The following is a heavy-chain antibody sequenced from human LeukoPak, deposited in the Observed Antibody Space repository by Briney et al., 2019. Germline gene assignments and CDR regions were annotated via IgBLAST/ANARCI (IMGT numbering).Heavy chain of an antibody. D-gene: IGHD5-18*01. CDR1: GFTFSSYA. CDR3: ARVIADYGYSYGLGDY. V-gene: IGHV3-23*01. Sequence: GGSLRLSCAASGFTFSSYAMSWVRQAPGKGLEWVSAISGSGGSTYYADSVKGRFTISRDNAKNSLYLQMNSLRAEDTAVYYCARVIADYGYSYGLGDYWGQGTLVTVSS. J-gene: IGHJ4*02. CDR2: ISGSGGST.